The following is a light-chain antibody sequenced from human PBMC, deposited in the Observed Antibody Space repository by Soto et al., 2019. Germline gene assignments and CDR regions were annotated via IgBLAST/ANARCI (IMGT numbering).Light chain of an antibody. CDR1: SSDVGGYNY. CDR3: SSYTSSSSLYV. CDR2: EVS. Sequence: QSVLTQPASVSGCPGQSITSSCTGTSSDVGGYNYVSWYQQHPGTAPKLMIYEVSNRPSGLSNRFSGSKSGNTASLTISGLQAEDEADYYCSSYTSSSSLYVFGTGTKVTVL. J-gene: IGLJ1*01. V-gene: IGLV2-14*01.